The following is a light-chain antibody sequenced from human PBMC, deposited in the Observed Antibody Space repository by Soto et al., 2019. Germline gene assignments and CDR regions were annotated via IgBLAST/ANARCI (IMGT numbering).Light chain of an antibody. CDR1: QSISSW. Sequence: DIQMTQSPSTLSAFVGDRVTITCRANQSISSWLAWYQQKPGKAPNLLIYEASSLQSGVPSRFCGSGSGASFTLTISSLQPDDFATYYCQQYNNATLTFGGGNKVEIK. V-gene: IGKV1-5*01. CDR2: EAS. CDR3: QQYNNATLT. J-gene: IGKJ4*01.